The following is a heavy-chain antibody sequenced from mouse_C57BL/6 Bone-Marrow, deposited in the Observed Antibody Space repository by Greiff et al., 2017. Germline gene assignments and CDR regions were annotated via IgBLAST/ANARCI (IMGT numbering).Heavy chain of an antibody. CDR3: ARGRESLDDY. J-gene: IGHJ2*01. CDR2: ISYDGSN. D-gene: IGHD6-2*01. Sequence: EVQLQESGPGLVKPSQSLSLTCSVTGYSITSGYYWNWIRQFPGNKLEWMGYISYDGSNNYNPSLKNRISITRDTSKNQFFLKLNSVTTVDTATYYGARGRESLDDYWGQGTTLTVSS. CDR1: GYSITSGYY. V-gene: IGHV3-6*01.